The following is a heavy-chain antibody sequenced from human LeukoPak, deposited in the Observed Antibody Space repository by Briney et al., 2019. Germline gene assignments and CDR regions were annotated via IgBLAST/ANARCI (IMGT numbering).Heavy chain of an antibody. V-gene: IGHV1-69*02. CDR2: IIPILGIA. CDR3: ASPISGSYYGT. J-gene: IGHJ5*02. D-gene: IGHD1-26*01. Sequence: SVKVSCKASGGTFSSYTISWVRQAPGQGLEWMGRIIPILGIANYAQKFQGRVTITADKSTSTAYMELSSLRSEDTAVSYCASPISGSYYGTWGQGTLVTVSS. CDR1: GGTFSSYT.